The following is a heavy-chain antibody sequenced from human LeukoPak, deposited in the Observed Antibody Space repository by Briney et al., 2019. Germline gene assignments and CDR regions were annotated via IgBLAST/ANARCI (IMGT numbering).Heavy chain of an antibody. Sequence: GGSLRLSCAASGFTSSSNWMSWVRQAPGKGLEWVANIRQDGSDKYYMDSVKGRFTISRDNAKNSLSLQMNSLKVEDTAVYYCARDRDCGDGGCNPHFEYGAQGVRVTVPS. V-gene: IGHV3-7*01. CDR1: GFTSSSNW. CDR3: ARDRDCGDGGCNPHFEY. CDR2: IRQDGSDK. D-gene: IGHD2-21*01. J-gene: IGHJ4*02.